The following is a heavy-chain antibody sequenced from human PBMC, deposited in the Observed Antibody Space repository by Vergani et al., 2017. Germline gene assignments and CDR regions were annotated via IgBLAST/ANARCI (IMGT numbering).Heavy chain of an antibody. CDR3: AKVLAYYDFWSGYDY. CDR1: GFTFSSYG. V-gene: IGHV3-30*18. CDR2: ISYDGSNK. J-gene: IGHJ4*02. Sequence: VQLVESGGGVVQPGRSLRLSCAASGFTFSSYGMHWVRQAPGKGLEWVAVISYDGSNKYYADSVKGRFTISRDNSKNTLYLQMNSLIAEDTAVYYCAKVLAYYDFWSGYDYWGQGTLVTVSS. D-gene: IGHD3-3*01.